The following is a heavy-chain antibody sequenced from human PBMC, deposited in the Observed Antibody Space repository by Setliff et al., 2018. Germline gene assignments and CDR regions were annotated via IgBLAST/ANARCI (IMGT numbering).Heavy chain of an antibody. CDR3: ARTGTYRYFDY. Sequence: SETLSLTCTVSGGSVGSDFSYWTWIRQPAGKGLEWIGQIYTSWSTNYNPSLKSRVTISLDASKNQFSLRLTSVTAADTAVYYCARTGTYRYFDYWGQGTRVTVSS. J-gene: IGHJ4*02. V-gene: IGHV4-61*09. D-gene: IGHD1-1*01. CDR1: GGSVGSDFSY. CDR2: IYTSWST.